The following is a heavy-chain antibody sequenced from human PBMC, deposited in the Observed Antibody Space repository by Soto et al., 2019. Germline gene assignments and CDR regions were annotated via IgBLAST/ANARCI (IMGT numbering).Heavy chain of an antibody. CDR3: AREGHSSGEPTTRF. Sequence: QVQLVQSGAEVKKPGASVKVSCKASGYTFTNYGIYWVRQAPGQGLEWMGWLSAYNGNTNYAQRLQGRVTMTTDTSTSTAYIDLRSLRSDDTAVYYCAREGHSSGEPTTRFWGQGTLVTVSS. CDR2: LSAYNGNT. CDR1: GYTFTNYG. J-gene: IGHJ4*02. D-gene: IGHD6-19*01. V-gene: IGHV1-18*01.